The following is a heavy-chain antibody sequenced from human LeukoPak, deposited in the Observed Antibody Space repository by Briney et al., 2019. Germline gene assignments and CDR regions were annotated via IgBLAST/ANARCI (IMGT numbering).Heavy chain of an antibody. V-gene: IGHV1-8*01. CDR3: ARGMVVTNAFDI. CDR1: GYTFTIYD. J-gene: IGHJ3*02. CDR2: MNPNSGNT. Sequence: ASVKVSFKASGYTFTIYDINWVRQAPGQGLEWMGWMNPNSGNTGYAQKFQGRVTMTRNTSISTAYMELSSLRSEDTAVYYCARGMVVTNAFDIWGQGTMVTVSS. D-gene: IGHD4-23*01.